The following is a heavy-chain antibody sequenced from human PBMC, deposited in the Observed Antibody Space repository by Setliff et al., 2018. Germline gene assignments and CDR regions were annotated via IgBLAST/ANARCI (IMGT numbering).Heavy chain of an antibody. Sequence: SVKVSCKASGAPLSSLGISWVRQAPGQGLDWMGGIVPMFGTTKYAQNSQGRVTITTDESTSTAYMELSSLRSEDSAVYFCARETVVVISSTKYYYYMDVWGEGTTVTVSS. CDR2: IVPMFGTT. J-gene: IGHJ6*03. CDR1: GAPLSSLG. V-gene: IGHV1-69*05. CDR3: ARETVVVISSTKYYYYMDV. D-gene: IGHD2-21*01.